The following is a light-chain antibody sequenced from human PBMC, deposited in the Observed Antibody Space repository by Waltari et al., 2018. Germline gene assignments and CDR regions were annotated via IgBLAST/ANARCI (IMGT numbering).Light chain of an antibody. CDR1: QSVRSNY. J-gene: IGKJ4*01. Sequence: EIVLTQSPDTLSLSPGERATLSCRASQSVRSNYLAWYQQKPGQAPRLLINGASSRATSVPDRFSASGSGTDFTLTISRLEPEDFAVYYCQQYGDSPLTFGGGTKVEIK. V-gene: IGKV3-20*01. CDR2: GAS. CDR3: QQYGDSPLT.